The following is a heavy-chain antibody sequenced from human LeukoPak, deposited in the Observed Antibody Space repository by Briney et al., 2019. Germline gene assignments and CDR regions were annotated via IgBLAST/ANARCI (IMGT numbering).Heavy chain of an antibody. D-gene: IGHD6-13*01. V-gene: IGHV3-23*01. Sequence: QPGGSLRLSCAASGFTFSSYAMSWVRQAPGKGLEWVSAISGSGGSTYYADSVKGRFTISRDNSKNTLYLQMSSLRAEDTAVYYCAKDGFVPPPHISSSGRPYYFDYWGRGTLVTVSS. CDR3: AKDGFVPPPHISSSGRPYYFDY. CDR1: GFTFSSYA. J-gene: IGHJ4*02. CDR2: ISGSGGST.